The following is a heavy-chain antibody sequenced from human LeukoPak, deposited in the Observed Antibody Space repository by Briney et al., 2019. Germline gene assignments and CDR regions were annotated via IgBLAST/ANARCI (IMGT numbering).Heavy chain of an antibody. D-gene: IGHD4-23*01. CDR3: AKAMTSVVTPGAS. CDR2: IYSGGST. J-gene: IGHJ5*02. Sequence: GGSLRLSCAGSGFTVSTNYMTWVRQAPGKGLEWVSVIYSGGSTHYADSGKGRFTISRDNSKNTLYLQMNSLRAEDTAVYYCAKAMTSVVTPGASWGQGTLVTVSS. V-gene: IGHV3-53*01. CDR1: GFTVSTNY.